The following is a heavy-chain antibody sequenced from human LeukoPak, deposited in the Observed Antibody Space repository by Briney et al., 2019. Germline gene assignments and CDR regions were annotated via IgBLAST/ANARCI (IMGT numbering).Heavy chain of an antibody. CDR1: GCTFTGYY. D-gene: IGHD3-9*01. Sequence: ASVKVSCKASGCTFTGYYMHWVRQAPGQGLEWMGWINPNSGGTNYAQKFQGRVTMTRDTSISTAYMELSRLRSDDTAVYYCAREGDDILTGQAHAFDIWGQGTMVTVSS. V-gene: IGHV1-2*02. CDR3: AREGDDILTGQAHAFDI. CDR2: INPNSGGT. J-gene: IGHJ3*02.